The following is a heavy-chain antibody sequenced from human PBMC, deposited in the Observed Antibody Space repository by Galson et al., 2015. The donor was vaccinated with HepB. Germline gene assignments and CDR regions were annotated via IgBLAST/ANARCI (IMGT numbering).Heavy chain of an antibody. J-gene: IGHJ3*02. V-gene: IGHV3-30*03. CDR3: AVWVGGIAAAGTADAFDI. D-gene: IGHD6-13*01. Sequence: SLRLSCAASGFTFSSYGMHWVRQAPGKGLEWVAVISYDGSNKYYADSVKGRFTISRDNSKNTLYLQMNSLRAEDTAVYYCAVWVGGIAAAGTADAFDIWG. CDR2: ISYDGSNK. CDR1: GFTFSSYG.